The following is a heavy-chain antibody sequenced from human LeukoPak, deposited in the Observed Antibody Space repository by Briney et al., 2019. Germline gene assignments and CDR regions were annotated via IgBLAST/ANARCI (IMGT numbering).Heavy chain of an antibody. CDR1: GFTFSSYA. CDR3: ARGGDGYGGYYYYGIDV. V-gene: IGHV3-30-3*01. Sequence: GGSLRLSCAASGFTFSSYAMHWVRQAPGKGLEWVAVISYDGSNKYYADSVKGRFTISRDNSKNTLYLQMNSLRAEDTAVYYCARGGDGYGGYYYYGIDVWGQGTTVTVSS. J-gene: IGHJ6*02. D-gene: IGHD4-23*01. CDR2: ISYDGSNK.